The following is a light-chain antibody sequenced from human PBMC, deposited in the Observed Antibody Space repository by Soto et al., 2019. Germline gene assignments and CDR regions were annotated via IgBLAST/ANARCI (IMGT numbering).Light chain of an antibody. CDR2: GAY. J-gene: IGKJ5*01. CDR3: QQYSDLPMT. CDR1: QTVNNNY. Sequence: DIVLTQSPGTLSSPPGERAIRACRASQTVNNNYFAWCQKKPGPAPRLLIYGAYRRATGIPDRFSGSASGTDFTLTISRLEPEDFAVYFCQQYSDLPMTFGQGTRLEIK. V-gene: IGKV3-20*01.